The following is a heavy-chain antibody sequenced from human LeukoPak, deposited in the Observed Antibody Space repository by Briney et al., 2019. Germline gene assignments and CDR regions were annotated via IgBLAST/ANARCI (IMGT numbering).Heavy chain of an antibody. CDR3: TRDGSYYYYYYMDV. J-gene: IGHJ6*03. D-gene: IGHD1-26*01. Sequence: GGSLRLSCTGSGFTFGDYSMTWARQAPGKGLEWVGFIRSKASGETTEYAASVKGRFTISRDDSKNVAYLQMNSLKTEDTAVYYCTRDGSYYYYYYMDVWGTGTTVTVSS. CDR2: IRSKASGETT. CDR1: GFTFGDYS. V-gene: IGHV3-49*04.